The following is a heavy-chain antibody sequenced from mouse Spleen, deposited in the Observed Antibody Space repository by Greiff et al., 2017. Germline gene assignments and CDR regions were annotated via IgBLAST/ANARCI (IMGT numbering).Heavy chain of an antibody. CDR2: INYDGSST. J-gene: IGHJ2*01. CDR3: ARDAGGTVDY. CDR1: GFTFSDYY. D-gene: IGHD3-3*01. V-gene: IGHV5-16*01. Sequence: DVKLVESEGGLVQPGSSMKLSCTASGFTFSDYYMAWVRQVPEKGLEWVANINYDGSSTYYLDSLKSRFIISRDNAKNILYLQMSSLKSEDTATYYCARDAGGTVDYWGQGTTLTVSS.